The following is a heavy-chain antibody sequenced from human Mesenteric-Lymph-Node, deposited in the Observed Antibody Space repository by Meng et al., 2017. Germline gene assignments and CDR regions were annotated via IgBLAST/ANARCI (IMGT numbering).Heavy chain of an antibody. V-gene: IGHV4-34*01. J-gene: IGHJ4*02. CDR1: GGSFSGYY. D-gene: IGHD2/OR15-2a*01. CDR3: ARGFLSFVRVFDY. CDR2: INHSGST. Sequence: QGQLQQWGAGLLKPSETLSLTCAVYGGSFSGYYWSWIRQPPGKGLEWIGEINHSGSTNYNPSLKSRVTISVDTSKNQFSLKLSSVTVADTAVYYCARGFLSFVRVFDYWGQGTLVTVSS.